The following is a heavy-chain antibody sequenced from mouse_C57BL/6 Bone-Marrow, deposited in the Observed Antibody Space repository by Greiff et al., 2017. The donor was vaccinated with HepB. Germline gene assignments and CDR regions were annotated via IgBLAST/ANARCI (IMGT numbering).Heavy chain of an antibody. CDR1: GYTFTSYW. CDR2: IDPSDSYT. J-gene: IGHJ3*01. V-gene: IGHV1-59*01. D-gene: IGHD2-2*01. Sequence: QVQLQQPGAELVRPGTSVKLSCKASGYTFTSYWMHWVKQRPGQGLEWIGVIDPSDSYTNYNQKFKGKATLTVDTSSSTAYMQLSSLTSEDSAVYYCFYVYDWFAYWGQGTLVTVSA. CDR3: FYVYDWFAY.